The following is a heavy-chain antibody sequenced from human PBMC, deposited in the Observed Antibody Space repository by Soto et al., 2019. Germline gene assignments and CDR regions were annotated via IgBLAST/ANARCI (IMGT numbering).Heavy chain of an antibody. CDR1: GGTFSSYT. CDR2: IIPILGIA. Sequence: SVKVSCKASGGTFSSYTISWVRQAPGQGLEWMGRIIPILGIANYAQKFQGRVTITADKSTSTAYMELSSLRSEDTAVYYCARDGTPITMVRGVIINPRMDVWGQGTTVTVSS. V-gene: IGHV1-69*04. D-gene: IGHD3-10*01. CDR3: ARDGTPITMVRGVIINPRMDV. J-gene: IGHJ6*02.